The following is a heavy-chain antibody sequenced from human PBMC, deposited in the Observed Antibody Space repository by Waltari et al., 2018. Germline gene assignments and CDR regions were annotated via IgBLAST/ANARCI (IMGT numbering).Heavy chain of an antibody. D-gene: IGHD3-10*01. Sequence: QVQLQESGPGLVKPSQTLSLTCTVSGGSISSGDYYWSWIRQPPGKGLEWIGYIYYSGSTYYNPSLKSRVTISVDTSKNQFSLKLSSVTAADTAVYYCASGVITMVQGVIGYYFDYWGQGTLVTVSS. V-gene: IGHV4-30-4*08. J-gene: IGHJ4*02. CDR3: ASGVITMVQGVIGYYFDY. CDR1: GGSISSGDYY. CDR2: IYYSGST.